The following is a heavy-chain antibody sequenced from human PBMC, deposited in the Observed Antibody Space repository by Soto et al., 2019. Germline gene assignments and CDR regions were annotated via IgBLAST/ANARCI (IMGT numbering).Heavy chain of an antibody. V-gene: IGHV3-23*01. D-gene: IGHD2-2*01. Sequence: LRLSCAASGFTFSSYAMNWVRQTPGKGLEWVSGIVGSGGNTYYADSVKGRFTISRDNSKNTLYLQMNSLRAEDTAVYHCAKDRVSSSFYAYYGMGVWGQGTTVTVSS. CDR2: IVGSGGNT. CDR1: GFTFSSYA. CDR3: AKDRVSSSFYAYYGMGV. J-gene: IGHJ6*02.